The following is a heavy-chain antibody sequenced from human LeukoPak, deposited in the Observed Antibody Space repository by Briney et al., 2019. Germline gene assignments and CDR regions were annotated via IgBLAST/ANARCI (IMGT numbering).Heavy chain of an antibody. CDR2: ISGGGGST. V-gene: IGHV3-23*01. D-gene: IGHD3-16*01. CDR1: GFTFSSYA. CDR3: ANMGESQGLYYYYYYMDV. J-gene: IGHJ6*03. Sequence: GGSLRLSCAASGFTFSSYAMSWVRQAPGKGLEWVSAISGGGGSTYYADSVKGRFTISRDNSNNTLYLQMNSLRADDTAVYYCANMGESQGLYYYYYYMDVWGKGTTVTVSS.